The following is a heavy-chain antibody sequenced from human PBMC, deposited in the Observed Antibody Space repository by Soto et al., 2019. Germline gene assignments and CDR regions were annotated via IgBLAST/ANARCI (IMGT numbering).Heavy chain of an antibody. V-gene: IGHV1-18*01. CDR1: GYTFITHG. CDR2: ISAYNGDT. J-gene: IGHJ6*03. CDR3: ARDGTGGVLGLNKYYFLDV. D-gene: IGHD2-8*02. Sequence: QVRLVQSGAEVKKPGASVKFSCKASGYTFITHGISWLRQAPGQGLEWMGRISAYNGDTKYAQKLQGRVTLTTDKSTTTAYMEMRSLISADTAVYYCARDGTGGVLGLNKYYFLDVWGEGTTVTVSS.